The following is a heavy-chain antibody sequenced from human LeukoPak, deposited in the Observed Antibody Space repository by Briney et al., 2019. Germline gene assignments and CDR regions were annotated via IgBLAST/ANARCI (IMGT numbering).Heavy chain of an antibody. V-gene: IGHV5-51*01. CDR2: IYPGDSDT. D-gene: IGHD5-24*01. CDR1: GYSFTSYW. J-gene: IGHJ3*02. Sequence: GESLKISCQGSGYSFTSYWIGWVRQMPGKGLEWMGIIYPGDSDTRYSPSFQGQVTISADKSISTAYLQWSSVKASDTAMYYCARRGCGGDGYCDAFDIWGQGTMVTVSS. CDR3: ARRGCGGDGYCDAFDI.